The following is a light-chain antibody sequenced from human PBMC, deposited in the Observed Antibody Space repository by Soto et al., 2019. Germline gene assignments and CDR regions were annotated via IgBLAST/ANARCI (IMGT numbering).Light chain of an antibody. CDR3: AAWDDSLNGEV. V-gene: IGLV1-44*01. Sequence: QSALTQPPSASGTPGQRVTISCSGSSSNIGSNTVNWYQQLPGTAPKLLIYSNNQRPSGVPDRFSGSKSGTSASLAISGLQSEDEADYSCAAWDDSLNGEVFGTGTKVTVL. CDR2: SNN. CDR1: SSNIGSNT. J-gene: IGLJ1*01.